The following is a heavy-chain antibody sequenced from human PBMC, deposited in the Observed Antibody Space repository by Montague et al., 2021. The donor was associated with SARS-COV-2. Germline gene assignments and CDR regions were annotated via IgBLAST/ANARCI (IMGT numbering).Heavy chain of an antibody. J-gene: IGHJ4*02. CDR2: IYTSGTT. Sequence: TLSLTCTVSGSSISSGSYYWSWIRQPAGKGLEWIGRIYTSGTTNYXPSLKSRVTISIDTSKNQFSLTVNSVTAADTAMYYYARDPGLAGYTAGLGYWGQGTLVTVSS. V-gene: IGHV4-61*02. CDR1: GSSISSGSYY. CDR3: ARDPGLAGYTAGLGY. D-gene: IGHD3-16*01.